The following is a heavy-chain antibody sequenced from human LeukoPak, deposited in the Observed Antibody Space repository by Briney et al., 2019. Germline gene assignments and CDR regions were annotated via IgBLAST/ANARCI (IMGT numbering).Heavy chain of an antibody. CDR3: ARDQYCSGGSCYSY. V-gene: IGHV3-48*01. CDR2: ISSSSTI. CDR1: GFTFSSYS. D-gene: IGHD2-15*01. J-gene: IGHJ4*02. Sequence: GGSLRLSCAASGFTFSSYSMNWVRQAPGKGLEWVSYISSSSTIYYADSVKGRFTISRDNAKNSLYLQMNSLRAEDTAVYYCARDQYCSGGSCYSYWGQGTLVTVSS.